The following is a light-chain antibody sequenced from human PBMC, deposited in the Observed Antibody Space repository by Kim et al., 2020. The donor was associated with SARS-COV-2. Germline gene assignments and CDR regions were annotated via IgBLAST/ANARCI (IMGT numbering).Light chain of an antibody. J-gene: IGKJ2*01. CDR3: QQYNDWTAYT. Sequence: SPGERATLSCRASQSVNSNLAWYQQKPGQAPRLVIFGASTRATGLPARFSGSGSGTEFTLTISNVQSEDFAVYYCQQYNDWTAYTFGQGTKLEI. CDR2: GAS. V-gene: IGKV3-15*01. CDR1: QSVNSN.